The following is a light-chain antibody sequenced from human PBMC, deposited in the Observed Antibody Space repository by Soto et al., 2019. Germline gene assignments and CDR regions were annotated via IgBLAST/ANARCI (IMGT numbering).Light chain of an antibody. J-gene: IGLJ1*01. CDR3: CSYAGRDTLYV. V-gene: IGLV2-11*01. CDR2: DVS. Sequence: ALPQPRSVSVSPGQSVTISCTGTSTDVGGYNYVSWYQQHPGKVPKLMLYDVSKRPSGVPDRFSGSKSGNTASLTISGLQAEDEADYYCCSYAGRDTLYVFGSGTKVTVL. CDR1: STDVGGYNY.